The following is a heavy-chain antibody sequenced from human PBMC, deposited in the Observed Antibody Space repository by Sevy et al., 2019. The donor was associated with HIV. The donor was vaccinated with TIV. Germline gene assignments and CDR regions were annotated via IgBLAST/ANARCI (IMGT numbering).Heavy chain of an antibody. Sequence: GGSLRLSCTASGFTFDDYAMSWFRQAPGKGLEWVAFITRNSYEAYGGTREYAASVKGRFTISRDDSKSIAYLQMNSLKTEDTAMYYYSIALATAVTPEYYFDYWGQGTLVTVSS. D-gene: IGHD2-15*01. CDR1: GFTFDDYA. CDR2: ITRNSYEAYGGTR. J-gene: IGHJ4*02. CDR3: SIALATAVTPEYYFDY. V-gene: IGHV3-49*03.